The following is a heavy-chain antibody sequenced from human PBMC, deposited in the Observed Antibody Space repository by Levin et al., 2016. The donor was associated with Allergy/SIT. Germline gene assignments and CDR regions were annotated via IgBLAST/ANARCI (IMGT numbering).Heavy chain of an antibody. CDR1: GYIFTAYY. CDR2: INLSRGGT. D-gene: IGHD2-15*01. CDR3: ARSVPMLCSGGSCSTLFDL. V-gene: IGHV1-2*02. Sequence: ASVKVSCKASGYIFTAYYMHWVRQAPGQGLEWMGWINLSRGGTNFAQKFQGRVTMTRDTSTTTAYMEMSGLSSDDTAVYYCARSVPMLCSGGSCSTLFDLWGQGALVTVS. J-gene: IGHJ4*02.